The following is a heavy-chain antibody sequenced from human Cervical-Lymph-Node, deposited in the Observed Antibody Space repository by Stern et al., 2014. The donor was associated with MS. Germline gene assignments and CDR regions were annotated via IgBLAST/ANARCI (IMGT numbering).Heavy chain of an antibody. CDR3: ARPLRGINNAFDA. CDR2: IYPEDSDT. D-gene: IGHD3-10*01. V-gene: IGHV5-51*01. J-gene: IGHJ3*01. Sequence: VQLGQSGGEVKKAGESLKISCKGSGYSFSNTWIGWVRQMPGKGLEWMGFIYPEDSDTRYSPSFQGQVSISADTSISTTYLHWSSLKASDTAMYFCARPLRGINNAFDAWGQGTMVTVYS. CDR1: GYSFSNTW.